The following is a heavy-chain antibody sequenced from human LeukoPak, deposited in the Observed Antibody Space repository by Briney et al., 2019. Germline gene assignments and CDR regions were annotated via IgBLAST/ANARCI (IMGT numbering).Heavy chain of an antibody. CDR3: ARDPPDTAMVTGWFDY. Sequence: ASVKASCKASGGTFSSYAISWVRQAPGQGLEWMGGIIPIFGTANYAQKFQGRVTITADESTSTAYMELSSLRSEDTAVYYCARDPPDTAMVTGWFDYWGQGTLVTVSS. CDR2: IIPIFGTA. D-gene: IGHD5-18*01. CDR1: GGTFSSYA. J-gene: IGHJ4*02. V-gene: IGHV1-69*13.